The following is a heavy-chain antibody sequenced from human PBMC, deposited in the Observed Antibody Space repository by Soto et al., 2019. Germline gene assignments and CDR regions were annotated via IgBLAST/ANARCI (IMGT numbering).Heavy chain of an antibody. Sequence: PVGSLRLSCAASGFTFSRFAMSWVRQAPGKGLEWVSGITGDGRNTYYANSMEGRFTVSRDNSKDTLYLQMNSLRADDTAVYYCAKGRPSLGGTGRGAMDVWGQGTTVTVSS. CDR2: ITGDGRNT. CDR1: GFTFSRFA. V-gene: IGHV3-23*01. D-gene: IGHD3-16*01. CDR3: AKGRPSLGGTGRGAMDV. J-gene: IGHJ6*02.